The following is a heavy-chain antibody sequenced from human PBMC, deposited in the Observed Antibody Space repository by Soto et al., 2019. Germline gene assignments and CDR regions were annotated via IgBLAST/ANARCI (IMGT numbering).Heavy chain of an antibody. CDR2: TYYRSKWYN. D-gene: IGHD3-10*01. J-gene: IGHJ5*02. Sequence: STNLCLSHAISGDNVSRNSAAWTLIRHSPSRGLEWLGRTYYRSKWYNDYAVSVKSRITFSPDTSKNQFSLQLNSVTPEDTAVYYCARGYGTNWFDPWGQGTRVTVSA. V-gene: IGHV6-1*01. CDR3: ARGYGTNWFDP. CDR1: GDNVSRNSAA.